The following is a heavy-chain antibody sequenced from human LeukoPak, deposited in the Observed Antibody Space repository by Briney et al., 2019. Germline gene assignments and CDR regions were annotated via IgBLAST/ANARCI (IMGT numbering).Heavy chain of an antibody. Sequence: PGGSLRLSCAASGFTFSSYAMNWVRQAPGKGLEWVSYISSSSSTIYYADSVKGRFTISRDNAKNSLYLQMNSLRAEDTAVYYCARDRVWFGELSDAFDIWGQGTMVTVSS. V-gene: IGHV3-48*01. CDR2: ISSSSSTI. J-gene: IGHJ3*02. CDR3: ARDRVWFGELSDAFDI. D-gene: IGHD3-10*01. CDR1: GFTFSSYA.